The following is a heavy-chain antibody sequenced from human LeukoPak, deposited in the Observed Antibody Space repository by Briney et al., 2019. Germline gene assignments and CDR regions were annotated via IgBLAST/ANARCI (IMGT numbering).Heavy chain of an antibody. V-gene: IGHV1-18*01. D-gene: IGHD3-16*01. J-gene: IGHJ6*03. Sequence: ASVKVSCKASGYTFTSYGISWVRQAPGQGLEWMGWISAYNGNTNYAQKLQGRVTMTTDTSTSTAYMELRSLRSEDTAVYYCARGDGDYYYYYMDVWGKGTTVTISS. CDR3: ARGDGDYYYYYMDV. CDR1: GYTFTSYG. CDR2: ISAYNGNT.